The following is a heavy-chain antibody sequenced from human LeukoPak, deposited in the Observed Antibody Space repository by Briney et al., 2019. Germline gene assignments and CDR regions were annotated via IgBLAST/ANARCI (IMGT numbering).Heavy chain of an antibody. Sequence: PGGSLRLSCTASGFTFSSYTMHWVRRAPGKGLEWVAVISHDGNIKYHADSMKDRFTISRDNSENTLYLQMNNLRPEDTAVYSCARAKYYDSRGYSVREAYDIWGQGTMVTVSS. CDR3: ARAKYYDSRGYSVREAYDI. V-gene: IGHV3-30*04. CDR1: GFTFSSYT. D-gene: IGHD3-22*01. J-gene: IGHJ3*02. CDR2: ISHDGNIK.